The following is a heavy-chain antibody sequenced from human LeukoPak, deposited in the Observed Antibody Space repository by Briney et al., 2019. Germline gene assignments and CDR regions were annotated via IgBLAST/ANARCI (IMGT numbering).Heavy chain of an antibody. J-gene: IGHJ4*02. V-gene: IGHV1-69*13. Sequence: SAKVSCKASGGTFSSYAISWVRQAPGQGLEWMGGIIPIFGTANYAQKFQGRVTITADESTSTAYMELSSLRSEDTAVYYCARGGDGYNYRIDYWGQGTLVTVSS. CDR1: GGTFSSYA. CDR2: IIPIFGTA. D-gene: IGHD5-24*01. CDR3: ARGGDGYNYRIDY.